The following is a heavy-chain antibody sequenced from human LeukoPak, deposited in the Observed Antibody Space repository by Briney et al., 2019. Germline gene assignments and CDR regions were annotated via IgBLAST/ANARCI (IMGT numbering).Heavy chain of an antibody. CDR2: IRGSGADK. CDR1: GFSFSTYS. J-gene: IGHJ4*02. D-gene: IGHD6-13*01. Sequence: GGSLRLSCAASGFSFSTYSMSWVRQAPGKGLEWVSSIRGSGADKYYADSVKGRFTISKDNSKNTLYLQMNSLRAEDTAVYYCAKDPGIAAAGTGYYFDYWGQGTLVTVSS. V-gene: IGHV3-23*01. CDR3: AKDPGIAAAGTGYYFDY.